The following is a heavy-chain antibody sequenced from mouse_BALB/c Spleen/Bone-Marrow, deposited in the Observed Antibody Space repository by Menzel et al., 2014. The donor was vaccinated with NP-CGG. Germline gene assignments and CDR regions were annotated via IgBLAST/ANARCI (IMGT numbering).Heavy chain of an antibody. CDR1: GYTFTSYW. CDR3: ARINGYDY. D-gene: IGHD2-2*01. J-gene: IGHJ2*01. Sequence: QVQLQQSGAELVKPGASVKLSCKASGYTFTSYWMHWVKQRPGQGLEWIGEIDPSTGRTDYNKKFKSQATLTVDKSSNTAYMHLSSLTSEDSAVYYCARINGYDYWGQGTTLTVSS. V-gene: IGHV1S81*02. CDR2: IDPSTGRT.